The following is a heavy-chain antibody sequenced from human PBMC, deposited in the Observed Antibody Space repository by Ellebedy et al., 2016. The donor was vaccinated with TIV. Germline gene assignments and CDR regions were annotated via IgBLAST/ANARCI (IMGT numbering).Heavy chain of an antibody. CDR3: VTSPRYQGNNGWYGYAYDI. Sequence: MPSETLSLTCAVYGESFSGYYWSWIRQPPGKGLEWIGEINHSGSANYNPSLKSRVTIAVDTSKNQFSLNLSPVSAADTAVYYCVTSPRYQGNNGWYGYAYDIWGQGTMVTVSS. D-gene: IGHD6-19*01. V-gene: IGHV4-34*01. CDR2: INHSGSA. J-gene: IGHJ3*02. CDR1: GESFSGYY.